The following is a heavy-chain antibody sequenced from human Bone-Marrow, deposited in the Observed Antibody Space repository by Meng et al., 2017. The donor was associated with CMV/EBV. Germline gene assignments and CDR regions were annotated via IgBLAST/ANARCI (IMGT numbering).Heavy chain of an antibody. CDR2: INHSGST. V-gene: IGHV4-34*01. J-gene: IGHJ6*02. CDR3: ARTMDCSSTSCYGRYYYYGMDV. Sequence: SETLSLTCAVYGGSFSGYYWSWIRQPPGKGLEWIGEINHSGSTNYNPSLKSRVTISVDTSKNQFSLKLSSVTAADTAVYYCARTMDCSSTSCYGRYYYYGMDVWGQGTTVTVSS. D-gene: IGHD2-2*01. CDR1: GGSFSGYY.